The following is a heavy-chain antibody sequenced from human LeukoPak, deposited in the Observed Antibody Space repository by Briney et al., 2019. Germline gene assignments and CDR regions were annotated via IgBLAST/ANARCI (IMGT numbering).Heavy chain of an antibody. V-gene: IGHV3-48*01. J-gene: IGHJ4*02. D-gene: IGHD4-23*01. Sequence: GGSLRLSCAASGFTFSSYGMTWVRQAPGKGLEWVSYISSSSSTIYYADSVKGRFTISRDNAKNSLYLQMNSLRAEDTAVYYCARVSETVDFDYWGQGTLVTVSS. CDR2: ISSSSSTI. CDR3: ARVSETVDFDY. CDR1: GFTFSSYG.